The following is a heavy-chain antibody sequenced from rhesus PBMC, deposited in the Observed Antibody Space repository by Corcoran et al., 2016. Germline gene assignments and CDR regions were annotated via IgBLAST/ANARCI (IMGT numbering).Heavy chain of an antibody. J-gene: IGHJ4*01. CDR1: GYIFNDYY. V-gene: IGHV1-138*01. CDR3: TRERYSGTWNFGY. Sequence: QVQLVQSGTEVKKPGSSVKVSCKASGYIFNDYYMHWVRQAPGQGVEWVGKNNPKPYCPTSALKFQGRVIVTRDTSTSAAYMELSSLTSEDTAIYYCTRERYSGTWNFGYWGQGVLVTVSS. CDR2: NNPKPYCP. D-gene: IGHD6-25*01.